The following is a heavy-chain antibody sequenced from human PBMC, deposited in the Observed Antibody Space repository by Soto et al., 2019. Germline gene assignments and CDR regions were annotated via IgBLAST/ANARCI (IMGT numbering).Heavy chain of an antibody. Sequence: GESLKISCKGSGYSFTSYWIGWVRQMPGKGLEWMGIIYPGDSDTRYSPSFQGQVTISADKSISTAYLQWSSLKASDTAMYYCARRKGTPSTSHYYYYYMDVWGKGTTVTVSS. CDR1: GYSFTSYW. D-gene: IGHD1-1*01. V-gene: IGHV5-51*01. J-gene: IGHJ6*03. CDR2: IYPGDSDT. CDR3: ARRKGTPSTSHYYYYYMDV.